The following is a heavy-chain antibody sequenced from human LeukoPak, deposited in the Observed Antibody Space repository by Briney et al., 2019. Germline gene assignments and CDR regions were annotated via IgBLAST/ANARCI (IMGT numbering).Heavy chain of an antibody. Sequence: ASVKVSCKASGYTFTGYYMHWVRQAPGQGLEWMGWINPNSGGTNYAQKFQGRVTMTRDTSISTAYMELSRLRSDDTAVYYCARDEMATHHDAFDIWGQGTMVTVSS. J-gene: IGHJ3*02. V-gene: IGHV1-2*02. D-gene: IGHD5-24*01. CDR3: ARDEMATHHDAFDI. CDR2: INPNSGGT. CDR1: GYTFTGYY.